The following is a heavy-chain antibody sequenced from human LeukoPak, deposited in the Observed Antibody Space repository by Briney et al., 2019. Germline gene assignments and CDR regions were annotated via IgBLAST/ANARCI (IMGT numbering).Heavy chain of an antibody. J-gene: IGHJ6*01. V-gene: IGHV5-10-1*01. CDR3: ARLTTLSTGMYV. CDR1: GYIFTSYW. CDR2: IAPSDSYT. Sequence: GESLKISSQGSGYIFTSYWSCWGRQMPGKGLEWMGRIAPSDSYTNYSPSFQGHVTISADKSFSTAYLQWSTLKAPDTAIDYGARLTTLSTGMYVWGQGTTVTVSS. D-gene: IGHD4-11*01.